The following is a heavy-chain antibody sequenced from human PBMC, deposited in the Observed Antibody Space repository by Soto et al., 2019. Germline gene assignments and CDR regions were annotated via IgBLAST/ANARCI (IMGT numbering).Heavy chain of an antibody. V-gene: IGHV4-30-4*01. J-gene: IGHJ4*02. CDR2: IYYSGST. Sequence: QVQLQESGPGLVKPSQTLSLTCTVSGDYISSGDYFWSWIRQPPGKGLEWVGYIYYSGSTSYNPSLKSRLIMSVDTSKNQFSVQLTSVTAADTDVYYCARAGRYSGYDLDSWGQGTLVTVSS. D-gene: IGHD5-12*01. CDR3: ARAGRYSGYDLDS. CDR1: GDYISSGDYF.